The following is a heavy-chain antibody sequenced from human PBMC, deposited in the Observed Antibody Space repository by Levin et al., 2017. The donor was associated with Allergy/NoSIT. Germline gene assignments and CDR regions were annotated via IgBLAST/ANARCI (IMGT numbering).Heavy chain of an antibody. CDR3: AREGYGGYFDS. CDR1: GDPIGTGDYY. Sequence: SETLSLTCTVSGDPIGTGDYYWSWIRQAPGKGLEWMGYVYYNGGAYSNPSLKSRVSKSIDLSKNEFYLKLTSLTAADTAVYYWAREGYGGYFDSWGPGLRVTVSS. D-gene: IGHD6-13*01. J-gene: IGHJ4*03. V-gene: IGHV4-30-4*01. CDR2: VYYNGGA.